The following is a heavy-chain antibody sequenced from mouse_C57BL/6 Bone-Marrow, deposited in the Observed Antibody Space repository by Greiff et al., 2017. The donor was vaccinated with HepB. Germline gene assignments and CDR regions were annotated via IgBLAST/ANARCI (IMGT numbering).Heavy chain of an antibody. Sequence: EVMLVESGGGLVQPGESLKLSCESNEYEFPSHDMSWVRKTPEKRLELVAAINSDGGSTYYPDTMERRFIISRDNTKKTLYLQMSSLRSEDTALYYPIYDGYYPVAYWGQGTLVTVSA. CDR2: INSDGGST. D-gene: IGHD2-3*01. J-gene: IGHJ3*01. CDR3: IYDGYYPVAY. CDR1: EYEFPSHD. V-gene: IGHV5-2*01.